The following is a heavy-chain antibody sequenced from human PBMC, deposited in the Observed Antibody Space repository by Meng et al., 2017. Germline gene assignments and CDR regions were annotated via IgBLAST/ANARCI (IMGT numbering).Heavy chain of an antibody. CDR1: GDSVSSNSAA. CDR3: ARGSYSFDS. CDR2: AYYRSKWYH. D-gene: IGHD1-26*01. Sequence: QIQLQQSGPALVKPSQTLSLICAISGDSVSSNSAAWNWITPSPSRGLEWLGRAYYRSKWYHDYAESVKSRISIDPDTSKNQFSLQLRSVTPEDSAVYYCARGSYSFDSWGQRTLVTVSS. V-gene: IGHV6-1*01. J-gene: IGHJ4*02.